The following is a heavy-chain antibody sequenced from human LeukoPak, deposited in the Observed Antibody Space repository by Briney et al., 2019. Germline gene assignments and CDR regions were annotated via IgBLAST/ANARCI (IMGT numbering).Heavy chain of an antibody. CDR3: AKDYYGSGSYFDY. Sequence: GGSLRLSCAASGFTFSSYAMSWVRQAPGKGLDWVSAISGSGGSTYYADSVKGRFTISRDNSKNTLYLQMNSLRAEDTAVYYCAKDYYGSGSYFDYWGQGTLVTVSS. CDR2: ISGSGGST. V-gene: IGHV3-23*01. J-gene: IGHJ4*02. D-gene: IGHD3-10*01. CDR1: GFTFSSYA.